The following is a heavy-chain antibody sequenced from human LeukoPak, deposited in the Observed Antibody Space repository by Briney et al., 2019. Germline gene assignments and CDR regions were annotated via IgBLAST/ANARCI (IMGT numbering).Heavy chain of an antibody. Sequence: TGGPLRLSCAASGFTFSSYAMHWVRQAPGKGLEYVSAISSNGGSTYYANSVKGRFTISRDNSKNTLYLQMGSLRAEDMAVYYCARSDSGSGDYWGQGTLVTVSS. CDR1: GFTFSSYA. CDR3: ARSDSGSGDY. J-gene: IGHJ4*02. CDR2: ISSNGGST. V-gene: IGHV3-64*01. D-gene: IGHD1-14*01.